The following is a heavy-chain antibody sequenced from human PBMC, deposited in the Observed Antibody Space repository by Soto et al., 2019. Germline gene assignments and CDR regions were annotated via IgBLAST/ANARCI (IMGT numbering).Heavy chain of an antibody. D-gene: IGHD6-13*01. CDR1: GFTFSSYS. CDR3: ARDTWAAAGPMERNFDY. J-gene: IGHJ4*02. Sequence: GESLRLSCAASGFTFSSYSMNWVRQAPGKGLEWVSSISSSSSYIYYADSVKGRFTISRDNAKNSLYLQMNSLRAEDTAVYYCARDTWAAAGPMERNFDYWGQGTLVTVSS. CDR2: ISSSSSYI. V-gene: IGHV3-21*04.